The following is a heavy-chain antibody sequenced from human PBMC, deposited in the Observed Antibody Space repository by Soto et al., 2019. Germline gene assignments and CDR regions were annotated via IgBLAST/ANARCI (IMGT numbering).Heavy chain of an antibody. CDR2: IYPGDSDT. D-gene: IGHD6-13*01. V-gene: IGHV5-51*01. J-gene: IGHJ6*03. CDR1: GYSFTSYW. Sequence: PGESLKISCKGSGYSFTSYWIGWVRQMPGKGLEWMGIIYPGDSDTRYSPSFQGQVTISADKSISTAYLQWSSLKASDTAMYYCARQGGRIAAAGTVYYSYYMDVWGKGTTVTVS. CDR3: ARQGGRIAAAGTVYYSYYMDV.